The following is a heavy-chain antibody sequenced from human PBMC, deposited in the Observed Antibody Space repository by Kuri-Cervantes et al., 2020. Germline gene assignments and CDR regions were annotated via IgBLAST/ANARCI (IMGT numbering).Heavy chain of an antibody. CDR3: ARERGYSGYGDYYYYYGMDV. CDR2: ISSSGSTI. CDR1: GFTFSSYW. V-gene: IGHV3-48*04. J-gene: IGHJ6*02. Sequence: GESLKISCAASGFTFSSYWMHWVRQAPGKGLEWVSYISSSGSTIYYADSVKGRFTISRDNAKNSLYLQMNSLRAEDTAVYYCARERGYSGYGDYYYYYGMDVWGQGTTVTVSS. D-gene: IGHD5-12*01.